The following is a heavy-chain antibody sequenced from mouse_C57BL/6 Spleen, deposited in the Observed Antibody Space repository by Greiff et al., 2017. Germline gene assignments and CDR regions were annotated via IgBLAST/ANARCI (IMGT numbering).Heavy chain of an antibody. J-gene: IGHJ1*03. Sequence: EVQVVESGGDLVKPGGSLKLSCAASGFTFSSYGMSWVRQTPDKRLEWVATISSGGSYTYYPDSVKGRFTISRDNAKNTLYLQMSSLKSEDTAMYYCASIRGGSSYDWYFDVWGTGTTVTVSS. CDR2: ISSGGSYT. V-gene: IGHV5-6*01. CDR3: ASIRGGSSYDWYFDV. CDR1: GFTFSSYG. D-gene: IGHD1-1*01.